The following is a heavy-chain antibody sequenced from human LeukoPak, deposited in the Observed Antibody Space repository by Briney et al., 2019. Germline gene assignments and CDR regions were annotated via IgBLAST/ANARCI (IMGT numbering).Heavy chain of an antibody. J-gene: IGHJ4*02. V-gene: IGHV3-43*02. CDR1: GLNFDDSA. Sequence: GGSLRLSCVASGLNFDDSAMHWVRQAPGKGLEWVSLISADGGSTFSADSVKGRFSISRNNSKNSLYLQMNSLRSEDTAMYYCAKESGKFDYWGQGTLVAVSS. CDR2: ISADGGST. CDR3: AKESGKFDY.